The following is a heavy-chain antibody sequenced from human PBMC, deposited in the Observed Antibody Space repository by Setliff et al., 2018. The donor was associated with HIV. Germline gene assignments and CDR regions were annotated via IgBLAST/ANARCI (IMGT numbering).Heavy chain of an antibody. V-gene: IGHV3-7*03. Sequence: PGGSLRLSCAASGFTFGNFWMHWVRQAPGKGLEWVASISPDGNRNHCVGSVKGRFSASRDNAKSSLFLQMNSLRAEDTAVYYCARVLLRTNAVYGVVSNQFDPWGQGTLVTVSS. CDR3: ARVLLRTNAVYGVVSNQFDP. D-gene: IGHD2-8*01. J-gene: IGHJ5*02. CDR2: ISPDGNRN. CDR1: GFTFGNFW.